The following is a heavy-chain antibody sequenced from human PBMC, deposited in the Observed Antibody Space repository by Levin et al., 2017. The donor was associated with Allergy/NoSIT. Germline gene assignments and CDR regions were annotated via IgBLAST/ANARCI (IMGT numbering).Heavy chain of an antibody. CDR1: GGSISSSSYY. Sequence: SETLSLTCTVSGGSISSSSYYWGWIRQPPGKGLEWIGSIYYSGSTYYNPSLKSRVTISVDTSKNQFSLKLSSVTAADTAVYYCASVHRRVFDYWGQGTLVTVSS. CDR2: IYYSGST. CDR3: ASVHRRVFDY. J-gene: IGHJ4*02. V-gene: IGHV4-39*01. D-gene: IGHD3-10*02.